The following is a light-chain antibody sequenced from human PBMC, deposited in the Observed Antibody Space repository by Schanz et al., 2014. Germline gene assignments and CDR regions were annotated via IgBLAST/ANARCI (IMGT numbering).Light chain of an antibody. J-gene: IGKJ1*01. CDR3: QQYSSSPRT. CDR1: QSVSNN. CDR2: GAS. Sequence: EVVMTQFPATVSVSPGERATLSCRASQSVSNNLAWYQQKPGQSPRLLIYGASTRATDLSARFSGSGSGTDFTLTISRLEPEDFAVYYCQQYSSSPRTFGQGTKVEIK. V-gene: IGKV3-15*01.